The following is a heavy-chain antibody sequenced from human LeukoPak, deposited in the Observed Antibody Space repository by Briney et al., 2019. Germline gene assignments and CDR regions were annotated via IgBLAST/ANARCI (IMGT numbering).Heavy chain of an antibody. Sequence: GGSLRLSCAASRFTFSTDPMHWVRQAPGKGLEWVAVISYDGNNKYYADSVKGRFTISRDNSKNTLYLQMNSLRVEDTAVYYCARDSVDTYGMDVWGQGTTVTVSS. CDR3: ARDSVDTYGMDV. J-gene: IGHJ6*02. D-gene: IGHD5-18*01. V-gene: IGHV3-30-3*01. CDR2: ISYDGNNK. CDR1: RFTFSTDP.